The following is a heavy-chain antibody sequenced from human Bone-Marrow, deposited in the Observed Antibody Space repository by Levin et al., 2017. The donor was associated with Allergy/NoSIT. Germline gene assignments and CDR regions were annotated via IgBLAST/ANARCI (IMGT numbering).Heavy chain of an antibody. Sequence: ASVKVSCKASGYTFTFYGISWVRQAPGQGLEWMGWISPHNDDTNYAQKLQGRVTMTTDTSTSTAYMELRSLRSDDTAVYYCAREMAETAADTFDLWGQGTMVTVSS. D-gene: IGHD2-8*01. J-gene: IGHJ3*01. CDR2: ISPHNDDT. V-gene: IGHV1-18*01. CDR1: GYTFTFYG. CDR3: AREMAETAADTFDL.